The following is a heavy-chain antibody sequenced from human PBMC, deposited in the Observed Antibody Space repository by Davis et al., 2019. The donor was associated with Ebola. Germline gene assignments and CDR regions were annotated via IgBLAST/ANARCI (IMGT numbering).Heavy chain of an antibody. V-gene: IGHV3-7*01. J-gene: IGHJ6*02. CDR1: GFTFSSYW. CDR3: TKDFPHYYERHHAMDV. CDR2: INPDGTKK. Sequence: GGSLRLSCAASGFTFSSYWMTWVRQAPGKGLEWVAHINPDGTKKQYVDSVKGRFTISSYNAKNSLILQMNSLRVEDTAVYYCTKDFPHYYERHHAMDVWGQGTTVTVSS. D-gene: IGHD1-26*01.